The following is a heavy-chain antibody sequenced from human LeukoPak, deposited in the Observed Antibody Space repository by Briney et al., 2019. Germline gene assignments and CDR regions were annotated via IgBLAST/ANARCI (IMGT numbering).Heavy chain of an antibody. V-gene: IGHV3-7*01. Sequence: PGGSLRLPCAASGFSFGGSWMSWLRQAPGKELEWVANIEQDEREIFYADSVKGRFTIFRDNAKNTLYLQMNSLRAEDTAVYYCARDGEDIAVVPAAMAWFDPWGQGTLVTVSS. CDR1: GFSFGGSW. CDR2: IEQDEREI. D-gene: IGHD2-2*01. J-gene: IGHJ5*02. CDR3: ARDGEDIAVVPAAMAWFDP.